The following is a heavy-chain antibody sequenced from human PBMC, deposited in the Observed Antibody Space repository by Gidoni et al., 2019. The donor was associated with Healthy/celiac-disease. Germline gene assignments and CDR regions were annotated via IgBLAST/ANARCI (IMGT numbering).Heavy chain of an antibody. V-gene: IGHV1-2*02. CDR1: GYTFPGYY. Sequence: QAQLVQSGAAVKPPRAPVKAPSKASGYTFPGYYMPCVRQAPGQGLEWMGWINPNSGGTNYAQKFQGRVTMTRDTSISTAYMELSRLRSDDTAVYYCAVTRGGSPVGWFDPWGQGTLVTVSS. CDR2: INPNSGGT. D-gene: IGHD1-26*01. J-gene: IGHJ5*02. CDR3: AVTRGGSPVGWFDP.